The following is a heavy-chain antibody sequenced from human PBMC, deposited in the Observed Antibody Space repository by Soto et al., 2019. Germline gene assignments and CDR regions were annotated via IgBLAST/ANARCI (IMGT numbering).Heavy chain of an antibody. CDR2: INHSGST. D-gene: IGHD6-6*01. Sequence: QVQLQQWGAGLLKPSETLSLTCAVYGGSFSGYYWSWIRQPPGKGLEWIGEINHSGSTNYNPSLKRRVTISVDTSKNQFSLKLSSVTAADTAVYYCARVSSSYRYYYYYMDVWGKGTTVTVSS. J-gene: IGHJ6*03. CDR1: GGSFSGYY. V-gene: IGHV4-34*01. CDR3: ARVSSSYRYYYYYMDV.